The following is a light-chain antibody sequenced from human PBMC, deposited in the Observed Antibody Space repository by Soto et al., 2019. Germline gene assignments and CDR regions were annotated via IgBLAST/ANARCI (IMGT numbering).Light chain of an antibody. CDR3: QQYNNWPPWT. CDR2: GAS. V-gene: IGKV3-15*01. J-gene: IGKJ1*01. Sequence: EIVMTQSPSTLSVSPGQRVTLSRRASQSVSSNLAWYQQKPGQAPRLLIYGASTRATGIPARFSGSGSGTEFTLTISSLQSEDFAVYYCQQYNNWPPWTFGQGTKVDI. CDR1: QSVSSN.